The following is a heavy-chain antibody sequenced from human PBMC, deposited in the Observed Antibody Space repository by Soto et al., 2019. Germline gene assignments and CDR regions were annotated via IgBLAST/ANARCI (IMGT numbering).Heavy chain of an antibody. D-gene: IGHD6-13*01. CDR2: ISGYNGDT. J-gene: IGHJ4*02. Sequence: ASVKVSCKTSGYTFTNFGIAWMRQAPGQGLEWMGWISGYNGDTSYAQKFQGWVTMTRDTSISTAYMELSSLRSDDTAVYYCATWPPYSSSWYSDYWGQGTLVTVSS. V-gene: IGHV1-18*01. CDR3: ATWPPYSSSWYSDY. CDR1: GYTFTNFG.